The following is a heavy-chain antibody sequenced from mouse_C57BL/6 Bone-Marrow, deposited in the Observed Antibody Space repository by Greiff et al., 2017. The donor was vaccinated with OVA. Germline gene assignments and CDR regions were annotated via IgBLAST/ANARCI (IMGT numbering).Heavy chain of an antibody. J-gene: IGHJ4*01. CDR2: IFPGSGST. Sequence: LQESGPELVKPGASVKISCKASGYTFTDYYINWVKQRPGQGLEWIGWIFPGSGSTYYNEKFKGKATLTVDTSSSTAYMLLSSLTSEASAVYVCERRDGYGNYEGGAMDYWGQGTSVTVSS. V-gene: IGHV1-75*01. CDR1: GYTFTDYY. D-gene: IGHD2-1*01. CDR3: ERRDGYGNYEGGAMDY.